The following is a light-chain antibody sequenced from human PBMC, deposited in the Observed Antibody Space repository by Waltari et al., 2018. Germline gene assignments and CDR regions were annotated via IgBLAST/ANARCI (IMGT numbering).Light chain of an antibody. CDR3: QQSYSAPFT. CDR2: DAS. CDR1: RGIDAY. J-gene: IGKJ5*01. Sequence: DIQKTQSPSSLSTSVGDRVTITCRASRGIDAYLNWYQQQPGKAPKLLIYDASTLQRGVPTRFSGGGIGTDFTLTISDLQPDDFATYFCQQSYSAPFTFGRGTRLE. V-gene: IGKV1-39*01.